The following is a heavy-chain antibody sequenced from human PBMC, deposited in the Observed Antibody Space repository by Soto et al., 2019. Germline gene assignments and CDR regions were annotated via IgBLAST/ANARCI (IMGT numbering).Heavy chain of an antibody. CDR3: ARELAGSGSYTYNWFDP. CDR1: GGSFSGYY. CDR2: INHSGST. Sequence: SETLSLTCAVYGGSFSGYYWSWIRQPPGKGLEWIGEINHSGSTNYNPSLKSRVTISVDASKNQFSLKLSSVTAADTAVYYCARELAGSGSYTYNWFDPWGQGTLVTVSS. J-gene: IGHJ5*02. V-gene: IGHV4-34*01. D-gene: IGHD3-10*01.